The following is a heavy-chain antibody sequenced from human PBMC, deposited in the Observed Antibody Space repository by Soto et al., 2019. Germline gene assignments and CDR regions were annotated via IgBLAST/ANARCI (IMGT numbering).Heavy chain of an antibody. CDR2: VYHTGDT. D-gene: IGHD2-21*02. CDR3: ARHIVTAGGNNYFDK. CDR1: GGTTARSHW. Sequence: SETLSDTCGVSGGTTARSHWWSWVRQSPNRGLEWIGNVYHTGDTNFNPSLQSRVTFSVDKSNNQFSLRLTSLTAADTAVYFCARHIVTAGGNNYFDKWGPATLVT. V-gene: IGHV4-4*02. J-gene: IGHJ4*01.